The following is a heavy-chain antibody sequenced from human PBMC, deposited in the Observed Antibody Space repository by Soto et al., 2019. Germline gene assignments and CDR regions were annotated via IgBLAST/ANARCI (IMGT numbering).Heavy chain of an antibody. D-gene: IGHD4-17*01. CDR1: GGSIGSGGYY. CDR2: IYYSGST. CDR3: ARAGGDYDG. J-gene: IGHJ4*02. V-gene: IGHV4-31*03. Sequence: PSETLSLASTVSGGSIGSGGYYWSWIRQHPGKGLEWIGYIYYSGSTYYNPSLKSRVTISVDTSKNQFSLKLSSVTAADTAVYYCARAGGDYDGWGQGTLVTVSS.